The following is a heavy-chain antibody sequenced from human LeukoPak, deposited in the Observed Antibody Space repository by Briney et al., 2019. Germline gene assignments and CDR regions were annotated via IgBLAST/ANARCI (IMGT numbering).Heavy chain of an antibody. CDR3: ATDRRYYDSSGYYPFDY. V-gene: IGHV1-69-2*01. D-gene: IGHD3-22*01. CDR1: GYTFTDYY. Sequence: GASVKISCKVSGYTFTDYYMHWVQQAPGKGLEWMGLVDPEDGETIYAEKFLGRVTITADTSTDTAYMELSSLRSEDTAVYYCATDRRYYDSSGYYPFDYWGQGTLVTVSS. J-gene: IGHJ4*02. CDR2: VDPEDGET.